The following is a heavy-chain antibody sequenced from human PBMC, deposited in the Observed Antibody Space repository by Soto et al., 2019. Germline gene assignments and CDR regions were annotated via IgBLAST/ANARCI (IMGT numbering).Heavy chain of an antibody. D-gene: IGHD6-19*01. Sequence: PGGSLRLSCAASGFTFSSYGMHWVRQAPGKGLEWVAVIWYDGSNKYYADSVKGRFTISRDNSKNTLYLQMNSLRAEDTAVYYCARVGSDSSGWWGVTGYYFDYWGQGTLVTVSS. J-gene: IGHJ4*02. CDR2: IWYDGSNK. V-gene: IGHV3-33*01. CDR3: ARVGSDSSGWWGVTGYYFDY. CDR1: GFTFSSYG.